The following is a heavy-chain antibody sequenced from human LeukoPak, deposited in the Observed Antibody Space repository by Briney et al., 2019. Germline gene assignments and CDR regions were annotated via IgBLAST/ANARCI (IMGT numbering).Heavy chain of an antibody. D-gene: IGHD2-2*01. J-gene: IGHJ4*02. CDR3: ARDSVGYCSSTSCYGPNPYFDY. CDR2: ISSSGSTI. V-gene: IGHV3-11*01. CDR1: GFTFSDYY. Sequence: GGSPRLSCAASGFTFSDYYMSWIRQAPGKGLEWVSYISSSGSTIYYADSVKGRFTISRDNAKSSLYLQMNSLRAEDTAVYYCARDSVGYCSSTSCYGPNPYFDYWGQGTLVTVSS.